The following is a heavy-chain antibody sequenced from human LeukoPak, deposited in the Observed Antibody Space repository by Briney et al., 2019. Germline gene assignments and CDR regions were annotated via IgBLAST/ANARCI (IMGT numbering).Heavy chain of an antibody. CDR1: GXXFSSFG. V-gene: IGHV3-23*01. CDR2: ISGSGGII. J-gene: IGHJ4*02. Sequence: GGSLRLSXAASGXXFSSFGMSWVRXAPGKGLEWVSTISGSGGIIDYADSVKGRFTFSRDNSRNMVYLQMNSLRAEDTAVYYCAKDLPDYGDYIEGYWGQGTLVTVSS. D-gene: IGHD4-17*01. CDR3: AKDLPDYGDYIEGY.